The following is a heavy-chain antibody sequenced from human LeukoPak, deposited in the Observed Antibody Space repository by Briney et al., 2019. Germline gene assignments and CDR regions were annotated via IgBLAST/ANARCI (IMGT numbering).Heavy chain of an antibody. V-gene: IGHV3-9*01. CDR2: INWKSNNI. CDR1: GFTFADYA. Sequence: GGSLRPACAASGFTFADYAMHWVRQAPGKGLEWDSGINWKSNNISYADAVKGRFTISRDNAKNSLYLQMNSLRAEDTALYYCAKDRYSSTGWYYFDYWGQGTLVTVSS. CDR3: AKDRYSSTGWYYFDY. D-gene: IGHD2-2*01. J-gene: IGHJ4*02.